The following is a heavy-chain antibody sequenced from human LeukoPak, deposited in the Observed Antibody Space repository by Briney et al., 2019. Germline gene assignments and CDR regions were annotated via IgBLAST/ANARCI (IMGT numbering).Heavy chain of an antibody. Sequence: PSETLSLTCTVSGGSISSHYWSWIRQPPGKGLEWIGYIYYSGSTNYNPSLKSRVTISVDTSKNQFSLKLSSVTAADTAVYYCARDSDYYYYYMDVWGKGTTVTVSS. V-gene: IGHV4-59*11. CDR2: IYYSGST. CDR3: ARDSDYYYYYMDV. CDR1: GGSISSHY. D-gene: IGHD3-10*01. J-gene: IGHJ6*03.